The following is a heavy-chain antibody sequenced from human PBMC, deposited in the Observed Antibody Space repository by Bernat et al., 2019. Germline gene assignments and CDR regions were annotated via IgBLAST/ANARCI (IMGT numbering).Heavy chain of an antibody. V-gene: IGHV1-18*01. J-gene: IGHJ5*02. CDR1: GYTFTSYG. CDR2: ISAYNGNT. CDR3: ARYATSNVVVPAAMPNWFDP. D-gene: IGHD2-2*01. Sequence: QVQLVQSGAEVKKPGASVKVSCKASGYTFTSYGISWVRQAPGQGLEWMGWISAYNGNTNYAQKLQGRVTMTTDTSTSTAYMELRSLRSDDTAVYYCARYATSNVVVPAAMPNWFDPWGQGTLVTVSS.